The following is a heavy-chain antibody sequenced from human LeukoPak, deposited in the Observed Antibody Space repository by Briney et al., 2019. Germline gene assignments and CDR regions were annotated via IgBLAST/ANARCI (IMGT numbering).Heavy chain of an antibody. CDR3: AGHHPRNTVDF. CDR1: GGFISSYY. V-gene: IGHV4-59*08. CDR2: ISDIGSI. Sequence: SETLSLTCTVSGGFISSYYWSWIRQPPGKGLKWIAYISDIGSINYNPSLKSRVTISLDTSKNQFSLKLSSVTAADTAVYYCAGHHPRNTVDFWGQGTLVTVSS. J-gene: IGHJ4*02. D-gene: IGHD2/OR15-2a*01.